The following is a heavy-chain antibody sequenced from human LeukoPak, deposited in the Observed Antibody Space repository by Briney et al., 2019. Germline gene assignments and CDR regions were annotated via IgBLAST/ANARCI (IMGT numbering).Heavy chain of an antibody. D-gene: IGHD3-22*01. CDR3: ARDFFHSSESRPFDY. V-gene: IGHV3-11*01. CDR1: GFTFSDYY. J-gene: IGHJ4*02. CDR2: ISSSGSTI. Sequence: GGSLRLSCAASGFTFSDYYMSWIRQAPGKGLEWVSYISSSGSTIYYADSVKGRFTISRDNAKNSLYLQMNSLRAEDTAVYYCARDFFHSSESRPFDYWGQGTLVTVSS.